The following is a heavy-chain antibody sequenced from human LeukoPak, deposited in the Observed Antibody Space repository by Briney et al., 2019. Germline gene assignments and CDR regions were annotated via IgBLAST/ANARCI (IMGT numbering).Heavy chain of an antibody. Sequence: SQTLSLTCTVSGGSISSGGYYWSWIRQPPGKGLEWIGYIYYSGSTNYNPSLKSRVTISVDTSKNQFSLKLSSVTAADTAVYYCARSRKGAAGNYYYYYGMDVWGQGTTVTVSS. J-gene: IGHJ6*02. V-gene: IGHV4-30-4*07. CDR2: IYYSGST. CDR1: GGSISSGGYY. D-gene: IGHD6-13*01. CDR3: ARSRKGAAGNYYYYYGMDV.